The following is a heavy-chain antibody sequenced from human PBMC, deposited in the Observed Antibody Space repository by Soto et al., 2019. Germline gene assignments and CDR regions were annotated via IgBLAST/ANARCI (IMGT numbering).Heavy chain of an antibody. CDR1: GFSLNTRGVG. V-gene: IGHV2-5*02. CDR3: AHYLSGSLPFPFDY. D-gene: IGHD2-2*01. CDR2: IYWDDDK. J-gene: IGHJ4*02. Sequence: QITLKESGPTLVKPTQTLTLTCTFSGFSLNTRGVGVGWIRQPPGKALEWLALIYWDDDKRYSPSLKSRLTISKDTSKNQVILTMTNMDPVDTATYYCAHYLSGSLPFPFDYWGQGTLVTVSS.